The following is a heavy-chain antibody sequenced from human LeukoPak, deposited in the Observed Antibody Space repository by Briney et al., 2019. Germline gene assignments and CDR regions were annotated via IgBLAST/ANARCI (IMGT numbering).Heavy chain of an antibody. CDR3: TSQLGYCSGGSCYSYYYYGMDV. Sequence: GGSLRLSCTASGFTFGDYAMSWVRQAPGKGLEWVGFISSKAYGGTTAYAASVKGRFTISRDDSKSSAYLQMNSLKTEDTAVYYCTSQLGYCSGGSCYSYYYYGMDVWGKGTTVTVSS. CDR2: ISSKAYGGTT. J-gene: IGHJ6*04. CDR1: GFTFGDYA. D-gene: IGHD2-15*01. V-gene: IGHV3-49*04.